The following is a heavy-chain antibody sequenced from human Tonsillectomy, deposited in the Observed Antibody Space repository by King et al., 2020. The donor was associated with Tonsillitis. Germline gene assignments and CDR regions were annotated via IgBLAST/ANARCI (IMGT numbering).Heavy chain of an antibody. CDR3: ARIPFGVVISPYYYYYMDV. CDR1: GGSISSSNW. CDR2: IYHSGST. Sequence: VQLQESGPGLVKPSGTLSLTCAVSGGSISSSNWWSWVRQPPGKGLEWIGEIYHSGSTNYNPSLKSRVTISVDKSKNQFSLKLSSVTAADTAVYYCARIPFGVVISPYYYYYMDVWGKGTTVTVSS. D-gene: IGHD3-3*01. V-gene: IGHV4-4*02. J-gene: IGHJ6*03.